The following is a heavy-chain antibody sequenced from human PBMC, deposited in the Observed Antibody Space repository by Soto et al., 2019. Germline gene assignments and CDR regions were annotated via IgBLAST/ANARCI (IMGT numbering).Heavy chain of an antibody. D-gene: IGHD3-10*01. J-gene: IGHJ6*02. Sequence: SETLSLTCAVYGGSFSGYYWSWIRQPPGKGLEWIGEINHSGSTNYNPSLKSRVTISVDTSKNQFSLKLSSVTAADTAVYYCARGRSGSSHPRKYYYYYGMDVWGQGTTVTVSS. CDR2: INHSGST. V-gene: IGHV4-34*01. CDR3: ARGRSGSSHPRKYYYYYGMDV. CDR1: GGSFSGYY.